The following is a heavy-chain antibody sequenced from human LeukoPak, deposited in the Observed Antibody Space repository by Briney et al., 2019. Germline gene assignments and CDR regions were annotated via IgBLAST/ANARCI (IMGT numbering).Heavy chain of an antibody. CDR1: GFPFSNYW. CDR3: ARGYYSSSRFDS. CDR2: VNSDGSTT. J-gene: IGHJ4*02. Sequence: GGSLRLSCAASGFPFSNYWMHWVRQAPGKGLVWVSRVNSDGSTTNYADSVKGRFTISRDNVENTLYMRMNSLRPEDTAVYYCARGYYSSSRFDSWGQGTLVTVSS. V-gene: IGHV3-74*01. D-gene: IGHD6-13*01.